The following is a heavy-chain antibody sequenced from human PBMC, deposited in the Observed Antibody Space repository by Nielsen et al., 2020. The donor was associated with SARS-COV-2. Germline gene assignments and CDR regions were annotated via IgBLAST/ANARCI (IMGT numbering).Heavy chain of an antibody. CDR2: ISYDGSNK. V-gene: IGHV3-30-3*01. CDR3: ARDREGRPFDY. CDR1: GFTFSSYA. J-gene: IGHJ4*02. Sequence: GGSLRLSCAASGFTFSSYAMHWVRQAPGKGLEWVAVISYDGSNKYYADSVKGRFTISRDNSKNTLYLQMNSLRAEDTAVYYCARDREGRPFDYWGQGTLVTVSS.